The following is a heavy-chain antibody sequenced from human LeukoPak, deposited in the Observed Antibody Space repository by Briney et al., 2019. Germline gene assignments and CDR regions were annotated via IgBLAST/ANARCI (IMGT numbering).Heavy chain of an antibody. CDR2: INHSGST. CDR3: ARVRGPFDY. V-gene: IGHV4-34*01. D-gene: IGHD3-10*01. J-gene: IGHJ4*02. CDR1: GGSFSGYY. Sequence: SSETLSLTCAVYGGSFSGYYWSWIRKPPGKGLEWIGEINHSGSTNYNPSLKSRVTISVDTSKNQFSLKLSSVTAADTAVYYCARVRGPFDYWGQGTLVTVSS.